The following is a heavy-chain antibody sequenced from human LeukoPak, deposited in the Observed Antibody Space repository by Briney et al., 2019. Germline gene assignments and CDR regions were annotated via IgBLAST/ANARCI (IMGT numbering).Heavy chain of an antibody. D-gene: IGHD5-24*01. CDR3: AREDGYFGGDY. Sequence: GGSLRLSCAASGFTFRNYAMSWVRQAPGKGLEWVANIKQDGSEKYYVDSVKGRFTISRDNAKNSLYLQMNSLRAEDTAVYYCAREDGYFGGDYWGQGTLVTVSS. J-gene: IGHJ4*02. CDR2: IKQDGSEK. V-gene: IGHV3-7*01. CDR1: GFTFRNYA.